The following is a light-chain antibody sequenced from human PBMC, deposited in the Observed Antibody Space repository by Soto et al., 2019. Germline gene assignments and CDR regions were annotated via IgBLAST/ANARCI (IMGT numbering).Light chain of an antibody. Sequence: DIVMTQSPDSLAVSLGERATINCKSSQSVLYSSNNKNYLAWYQQKPGQPPRLLIFDASNRAAGVPARFSGSGSGTDFTLTIRSLEPEDFAVYFCQQRSSWPPITFGQGTRLEIK. CDR3: QQRSSWPPIT. CDR1: QSVLYSSNNKNY. J-gene: IGKJ5*01. CDR2: DAS. V-gene: IGKV4-1*01.